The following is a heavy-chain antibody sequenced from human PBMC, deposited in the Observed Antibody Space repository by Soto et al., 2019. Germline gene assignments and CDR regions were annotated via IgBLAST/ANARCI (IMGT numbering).Heavy chain of an antibody. V-gene: IGHV1-18*04. Sequence: AQVKVSCKSSGYTFTTYGISWVRQAPGQGLEWMGWISPYNGTTKYAEKFQGEMTMTTDTATSTAYMDLRSLRSDDTAVYYCARDRERDTGLNLYDYLHGMYGCGQGTRVTSP. CDR3: ARDRERDTGLNLYDYLHGMYG. CDR2: ISPYNGTT. CDR1: GYTFTTYG. D-gene: IGHD1-1*01. J-gene: IGHJ6*02.